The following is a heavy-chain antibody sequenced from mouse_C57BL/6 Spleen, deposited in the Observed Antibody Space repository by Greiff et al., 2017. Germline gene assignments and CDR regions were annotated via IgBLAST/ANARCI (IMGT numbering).Heavy chain of an antibody. CDR3: ARRDYCSSYGWYFDV. CDR2: INPGSGGT. V-gene: IGHV1-54*01. Sequence: QVQLQQSGAELVRPGTSVKVSCKASGYAFTSYWIAWVKQRPGQGLEWIGVINPGSGGTNYNEKFKGKATLTADTSSSTAYMQLSSLTSEDSAVYVGARRDYCSSYGWYFDVWGTGTTVTVSS. J-gene: IGHJ1*03. CDR1: GYAFTSYW. D-gene: IGHD1-1*01.